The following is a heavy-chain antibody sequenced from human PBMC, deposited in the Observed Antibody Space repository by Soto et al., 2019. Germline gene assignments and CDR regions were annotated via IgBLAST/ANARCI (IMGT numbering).Heavy chain of an antibody. D-gene: IGHD6-13*01. CDR3: ARDHIIPAVGTLDY. CDR1: GYTFSNYG. Sequence: GASVKVSCKATGYTFSNYGISWVRQVPGQGLEWMGWISVYKGKTSYAQKFQGRVIMTTDTSTSTAYMELRTLRSDDTAVYYCARDHIIPAVGTLDYWGPGTLVTVSS. V-gene: IGHV1-18*04. J-gene: IGHJ4*02. CDR2: ISVYKGKT.